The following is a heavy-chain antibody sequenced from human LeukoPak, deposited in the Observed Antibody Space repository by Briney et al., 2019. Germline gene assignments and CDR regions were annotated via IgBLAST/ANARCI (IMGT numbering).Heavy chain of an antibody. J-gene: IGHJ4*02. V-gene: IGHV3-30*18. Sequence: QSGGSLRLSCAASGFTFSSYGMHWVRQAPGKGLEWVAVISYDGSNKYYADSVKGRFTISRDNSKNTLYLQMNSLRAEDTAVYYCAKDMGSGWYGVDYWGQGTLVTVSS. CDR2: ISYDGSNK. D-gene: IGHD6-19*01. CDR1: GFTFSSYG. CDR3: AKDMGSGWYGVDY.